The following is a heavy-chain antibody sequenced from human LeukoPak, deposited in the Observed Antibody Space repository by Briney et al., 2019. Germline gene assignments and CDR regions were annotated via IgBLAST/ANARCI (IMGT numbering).Heavy chain of an antibody. V-gene: IGHV3-23*01. CDR2: ISDSGGNT. CDR3: AKGVEQWLAGAFDI. D-gene: IGHD6-19*01. J-gene: IGHJ3*02. Sequence: GGSLRLSCAASGFTFSSYAMSWVRQAPGKGLEWVSAISDSGGNTYYADSVEGRFTISRDNSKNTLYLQMNSLGAEDTAVYYCAKGVEQWLAGAFDIWGQGTRVTVSS. CDR1: GFTFSSYA.